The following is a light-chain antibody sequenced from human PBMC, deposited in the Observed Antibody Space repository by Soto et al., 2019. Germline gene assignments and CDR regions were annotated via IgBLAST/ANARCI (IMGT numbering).Light chain of an antibody. CDR3: QQRSNWPPIT. Sequence: IVLTQSPATLSLSPGKRATLSCRASQSVSSSYLAWYQQKPGQAPRLLIYGASSRATGIPDRFSGSGSGTDFTLTISSLEPEDFAVYYCQQRSNWPPITFGQGTRLEIK. CDR1: QSVSSSY. CDR2: GAS. V-gene: IGKV3D-20*02. J-gene: IGKJ5*01.